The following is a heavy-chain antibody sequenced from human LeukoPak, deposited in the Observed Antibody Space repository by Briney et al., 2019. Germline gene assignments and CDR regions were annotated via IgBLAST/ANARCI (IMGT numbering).Heavy chain of an antibody. CDR1: GGSFSDYY. Sequence: PSETLSLTCAVYGGSFSDYYWTWIRQSPGKGLEWMGEINHSGRTNYNPSLKSRVTILVDTSKNQFSLRLTSVTAADTAVYYFARSPPPGATAYGVVDYWGQGTLVIVSS. V-gene: IGHV4-34*01. CDR2: INHSGRT. D-gene: IGHD3-16*01. J-gene: IGHJ4*02. CDR3: ARSPPPGATAYGVVDY.